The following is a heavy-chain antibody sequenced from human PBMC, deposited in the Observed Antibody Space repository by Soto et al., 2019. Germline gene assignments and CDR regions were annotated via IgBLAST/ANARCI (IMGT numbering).Heavy chain of an antibody. D-gene: IGHD3-9*01. CDR1: GFTFSSYA. V-gene: IGHV3-30-3*01. CDR3: ARVYYDILTGSRTYYFDY. Sequence: ESGGGVVQPGRSLRLSCAASGFTFSSYAMHWVRQAPGKGLEWVAVISYDGSNKYYADSVKGRFTISRDNSKNTLYLQMNSLRAEDTAVYYCARVYYDILTGSRTYYFDYWGQGTLVTVSS. CDR2: ISYDGSNK. J-gene: IGHJ4*02.